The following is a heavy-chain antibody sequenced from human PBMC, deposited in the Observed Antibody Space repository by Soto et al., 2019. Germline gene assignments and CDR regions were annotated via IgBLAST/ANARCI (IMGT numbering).Heavy chain of an antibody. Sequence: QVQLVESGGGVVQPGRSLRLSCAASGFTFSTYGMHWVRQAPGKGLEWVALVWFDGSDKYSSDSVKGRFTISRDNSKNTLYLQMNSLRAEDTALYYCARDLVPYTSSFGFDIWGQGTMVTVSS. D-gene: IGHD6-6*01. CDR2: VWFDGSDK. CDR1: GFTFSTYG. V-gene: IGHV3-33*01. J-gene: IGHJ3*02. CDR3: ARDLVPYTSSFGFDI.